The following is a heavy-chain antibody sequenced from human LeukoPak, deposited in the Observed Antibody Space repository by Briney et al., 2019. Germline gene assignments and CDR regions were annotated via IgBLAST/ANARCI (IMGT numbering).Heavy chain of an antibody. J-gene: IGHJ4*02. CDR1: GGSISSSY. CDR3: ARVAGY. CDR2: IYYTGTT. Sequence: SETLSLTCTVSGGSISSSYWSWIRQPPGKGLEWIGYIYYTGTTNYNSSLKSRVTISVDTSKNQFSLKLSSVTAADTAVYYCARVAGYWGQGTLVTVSS. V-gene: IGHV4-59*08.